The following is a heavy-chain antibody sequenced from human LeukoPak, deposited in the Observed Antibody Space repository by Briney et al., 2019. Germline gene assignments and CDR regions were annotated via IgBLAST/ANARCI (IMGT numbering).Heavy chain of an antibody. CDR3: AKGLRSYYSGMDV. Sequence: GGSLRLSCAASAFTFSNYAMSWVRQAPGKGVEWVSAITGSGVGTYYADSVKGRFTISRDNSKHTLYLQMNSLRAEDTAIYYCAKGLRSYYSGMDVWGQGTTVTVSS. V-gene: IGHV3-23*01. CDR1: AFTFSNYA. CDR2: ITGSGVGT. J-gene: IGHJ6*02.